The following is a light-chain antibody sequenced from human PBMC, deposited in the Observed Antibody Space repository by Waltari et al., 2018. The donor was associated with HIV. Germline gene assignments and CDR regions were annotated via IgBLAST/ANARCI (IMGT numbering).Light chain of an antibody. CDR3: CSYAGGSTLL. V-gene: IGLV2-23*02. J-gene: IGLJ2*01. CDR1: SSDVGAYKY. CDR2: DVS. Sequence: QSALTQPAPVSGSPGQSLTISCTGTSSDVGAYKYVSWYQHHPGKAPKVMIYDVSERPSGVSDRFSGSRSGNTASLTISGLQAEDEADYYCCSYAGGSTLLFGGGTKLTVL.